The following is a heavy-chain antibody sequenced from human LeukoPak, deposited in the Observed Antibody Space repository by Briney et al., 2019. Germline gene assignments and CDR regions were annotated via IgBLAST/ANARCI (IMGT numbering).Heavy chain of an antibody. CDR1: GGSFSGYY. V-gene: IGHV4-34*01. J-gene: IGHJ6*03. Sequence: SETLSLTCAVYGGSFSGYYWSWIRQPPGKGLEWIGEINHSGSTNYNPSLKSRVTISVDTSKNQFSLKLSSVTAADTAVYYCARVAAGGYYYYMDVWGKGTTVTISS. CDR2: INHSGST. CDR3: ARVAAGGYYYYMDV. D-gene: IGHD6-13*01.